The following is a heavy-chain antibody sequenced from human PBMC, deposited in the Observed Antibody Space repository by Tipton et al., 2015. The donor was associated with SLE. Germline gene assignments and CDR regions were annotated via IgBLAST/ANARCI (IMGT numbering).Heavy chain of an antibody. J-gene: IGHJ5*02. CDR3: ARGAVLIQDNSWFDP. Sequence: GLVKPSETLSLTCTVSGGSISSGGYYWSWIRQHPGKGLEWIGYIYYSGSTYYNPSLKSRVTISVDTSKNQFSLKLSSVTAADTAVYYCARGAVLIQDNSWFDPWGQGTLVTVSS. CDR1: GGSISSGGYY. CDR2: IYYSGST. V-gene: IGHV4-31*03. D-gene: IGHD2-21*01.